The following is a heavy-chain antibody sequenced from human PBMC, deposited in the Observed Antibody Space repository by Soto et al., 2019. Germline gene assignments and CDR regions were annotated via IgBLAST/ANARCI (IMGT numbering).Heavy chain of an antibody. Sequence: GGSLRLSCAASGFTFSNYPMSWVRQAPGKGLEWVSGISGSGETPYYADSVKGRFTISRDNYKNMLYLQMNSLRAEDTAVYYWAKERRNNNVRGVLRAFCSLGQGNLVTVSS. V-gene: IGHV3-23*01. J-gene: IGHJ5*01. D-gene: IGHD3-10*02. CDR1: GFTFSNYP. CDR3: AKERRNNNVRGVLRAFCS. CDR2: ISGSGETP.